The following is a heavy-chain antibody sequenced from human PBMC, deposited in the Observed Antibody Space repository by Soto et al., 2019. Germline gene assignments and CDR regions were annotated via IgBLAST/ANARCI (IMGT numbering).Heavy chain of an antibody. D-gene: IGHD6-19*01. V-gene: IGHV1-3*01. CDR2: ITAGNGNT. J-gene: IGHJ4*02. CDR3: VAVDSGDY. CDR1: GYTFTSYA. Sequence: QVQLVQSGAEVKKPGASVKVSCKTSGYTFTSYAVYCARHAPGQRLEWMGWITAGNGNTEYSQKFQGRVTFTRDTSASTSHMELSSLRSEDTAVYYCVAVDSGDYWGQGTLVTVSS.